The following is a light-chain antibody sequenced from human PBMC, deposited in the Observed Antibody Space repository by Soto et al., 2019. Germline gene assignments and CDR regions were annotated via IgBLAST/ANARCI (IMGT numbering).Light chain of an antibody. J-gene: IGKJ2*01. CDR2: EAS. CDR3: LQGYNYPYT. CDR1: QDIRNN. V-gene: IGKV1-6*01. Sequence: AIQMTQSPSSLSASVGDRVTVTCRASQDIRNNLGWLQQKPGKAPKLLIYEASSLESGVPSRFSGSGSGTHFSLTNSSLQPEDFATYYCLQGYNYPYTFGQGTKLEIK.